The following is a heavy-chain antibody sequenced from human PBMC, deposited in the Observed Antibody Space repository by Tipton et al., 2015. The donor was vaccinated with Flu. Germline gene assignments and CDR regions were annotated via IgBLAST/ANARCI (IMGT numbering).Heavy chain of an antibody. Sequence: TLSLTCTVSGGSISSATFYWSWIRQTAGKPLEYIGRIHSSGSTNFNPSLKSRATLSMDTSKNQFSLILTSVTVTDTALYYCAGNNYYDSSGYYYSLDYWGQGTLVTVSS. CDR2: IHSSGST. D-gene: IGHD3-22*01. CDR3: AGNNYYDSSGYYYSLDY. J-gene: IGHJ4*02. CDR1: GGSISSATFY. V-gene: IGHV4-61*02.